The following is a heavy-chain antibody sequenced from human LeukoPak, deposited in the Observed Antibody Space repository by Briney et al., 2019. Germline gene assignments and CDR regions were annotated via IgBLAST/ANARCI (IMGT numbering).Heavy chain of an antibody. J-gene: IGHJ4*02. D-gene: IGHD5-18*01. Sequence: SETLSLTCAVYGGSFSGYYWSWIRQPPGKGLEWIGSIYYSGSTYYNPSLKSRVTISVDTSKNQFSLKLSSVTAADTAVYYCARDLSIGYSYGDRFARYFDHCFQETLITVSS. CDR2: IYYSGST. V-gene: IGHV4-34*01. CDR1: GGSFSGYY. CDR3: ARDLSIGYSYGDRFARYFDH.